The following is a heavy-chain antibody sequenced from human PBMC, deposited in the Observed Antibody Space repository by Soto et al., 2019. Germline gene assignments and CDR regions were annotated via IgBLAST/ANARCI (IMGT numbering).Heavy chain of an antibody. CDR2: ISSSSFSI. CDR1: GFTFSDYS. J-gene: IGHJ3*02. CDR3: AKDRWGEVVAAHDAFDI. Sequence: PGGSLRLSCAASGFTFSDYSMNWVRQAPGRGLEWVSYISSSSFSIHYADSVEGRFTISRDNAKNSLYLQMNSLRAEDTAVYYCAKDRWGEVVAAHDAFDIWGQGTMVTVSS. D-gene: IGHD2-15*01. V-gene: IGHV3-48*01.